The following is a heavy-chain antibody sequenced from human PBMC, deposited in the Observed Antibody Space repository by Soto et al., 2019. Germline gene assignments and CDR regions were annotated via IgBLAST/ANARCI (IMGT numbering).Heavy chain of an antibody. J-gene: IGHJ6*03. CDR3: TRWAGYCSSTSCYEHGYYYYMDV. CDR1: GFTFSGSA. D-gene: IGHD2-2*01. Sequence: GGSLRLSCAASGFTFSGSAMHWVRQASGKGLEWVGRIRSKANSYATAYAASVKGRFTISRDDSKNTAYLQMNSLKTEDTAVYYCTRWAGYCSSTSCYEHGYYYYMDVWGKGTTVTVSS. CDR2: IRSKANSYAT. V-gene: IGHV3-73*01.